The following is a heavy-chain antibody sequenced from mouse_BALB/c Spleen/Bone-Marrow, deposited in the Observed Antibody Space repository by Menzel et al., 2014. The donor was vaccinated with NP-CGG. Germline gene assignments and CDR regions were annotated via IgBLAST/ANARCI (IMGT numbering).Heavy chain of an antibody. Sequence: EVQLQQSGPSVVKPSQTLSLTCSVTGDSITSGFWNWIRKFPGNKLEYMRYISYSGTTYYNPSLKSRISFTRDTSKNQYCLQLISVTTEDTATYFCARWDFGNHYAMDYWGQGTSVTVSS. D-gene: IGHD2-1*01. CDR1: GDSITSGF. V-gene: IGHV3-8*02. CDR2: ISYSGTT. CDR3: ARWDFGNHYAMDY. J-gene: IGHJ4*01.